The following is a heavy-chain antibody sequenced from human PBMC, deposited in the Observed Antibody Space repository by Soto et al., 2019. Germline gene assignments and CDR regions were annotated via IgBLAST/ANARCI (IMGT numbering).Heavy chain of an antibody. Sequence: EVQLVESGGGLVQPGGSLRLSCAASGFTFSSYWMAWVRQAPEKGPEWVATIKQDGSEKYYVDSVKGRFTISRDNPKNSLYLQMNGLRAEDTALYYCARETSADSFWGQGTLVTVSS. D-gene: IGHD2-21*01. V-gene: IGHV3-7*01. CDR2: IKQDGSEK. CDR3: ARETSADSF. CDR1: GFTFSSYW. J-gene: IGHJ4*02.